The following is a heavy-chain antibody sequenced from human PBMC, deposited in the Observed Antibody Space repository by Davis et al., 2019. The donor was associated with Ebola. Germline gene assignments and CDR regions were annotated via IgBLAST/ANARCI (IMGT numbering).Heavy chain of an antibody. J-gene: IGHJ4*02. CDR1: GFTFDDYA. D-gene: IGHD5-12*01. CDR3: ARTSGGYGKLFDY. V-gene: IGHV3-9*01. CDR2: ISWNSGSI. Sequence: SLKISCAASGFTFDDYAMHWVRQAPGKGLEWVSGISWNSGSIGYADSVKGRFTISRDNAKNSLYLQMNSLRAEDTAVYYCARTSGGYGKLFDYWGQGTLVTVSS.